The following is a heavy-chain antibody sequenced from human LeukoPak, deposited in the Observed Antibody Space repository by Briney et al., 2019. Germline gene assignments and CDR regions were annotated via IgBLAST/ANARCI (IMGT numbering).Heavy chain of an antibody. V-gene: IGHV4-59*10. D-gene: IGHD3-10*01. Sequence: SETLSLTCAVYGGSFSGYYWSWIRQSPGKGLEWIGRIYTSESTNYNPSLKSRVTISVDTSKNQFSLKLSSVTAADTAVYYCARGVRGVITYYYYYYMDVWGKGTTVTISS. CDR2: IYTSEST. CDR3: ARGVRGVITYYYYYYMDV. CDR1: GGSFSGYY. J-gene: IGHJ6*03.